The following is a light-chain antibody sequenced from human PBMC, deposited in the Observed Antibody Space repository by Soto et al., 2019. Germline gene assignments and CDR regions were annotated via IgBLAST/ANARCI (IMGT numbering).Light chain of an antibody. V-gene: IGKV1-6*01. J-gene: IGKJ2*01. CDR1: QGIRSD. CDR3: LQDYNYPYT. CDR2: AAS. Sequence: AIQMTQSPSSLSASVGDRVTITCRASQGIRSDLGWYQQKPGKAPKLLIYAASNLQSGVPSRFSGSGSCTEFTLTISSLQPEDFATYYCLQDYNYPYTFGQGTKLEIK.